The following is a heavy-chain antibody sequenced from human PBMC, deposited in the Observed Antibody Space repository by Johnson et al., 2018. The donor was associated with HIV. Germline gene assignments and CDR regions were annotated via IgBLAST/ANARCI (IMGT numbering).Heavy chain of an antibody. J-gene: IGHJ3*02. CDR2: IKQDGSEN. CDR1: GFTFSRYW. D-gene: IGHD4-11*01. CDR3: HREYYSGDGFDI. Sequence: VQLVESGGGLVQPGGSLRLSCAASGFTFSRYWMSGVRQAPGKGLEGVANIKQDGSENHYVASGKGRFTISRDNAKNSLYLQMNSLRAEDTAVYYCHREYYSGDGFDIWGQGTMVTVSS. V-gene: IGHV3-7*01.